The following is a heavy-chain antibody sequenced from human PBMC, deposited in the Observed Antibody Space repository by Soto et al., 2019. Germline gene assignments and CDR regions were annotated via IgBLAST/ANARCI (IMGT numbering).Heavy chain of an antibody. V-gene: IGHV1-3*01. CDR3: ARGPSGSYPDY. J-gene: IGHJ4*02. Sequence: WASVKVSCKASGYTFTSYAMHWVRQAPGQRLEWMGWINAGNGNTKYSQKFQGRVTITRDTSASTAYMELSSLRSEDTAVYYCARGPSGSYPDYWGQGTLVTVSS. CDR2: INAGNGNT. CDR1: GYTFTSYA. D-gene: IGHD1-26*01.